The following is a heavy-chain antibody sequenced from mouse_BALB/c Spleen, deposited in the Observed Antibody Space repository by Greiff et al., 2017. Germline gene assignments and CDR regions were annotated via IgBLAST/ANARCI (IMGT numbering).Heavy chain of an antibody. CDR1: GYTFTSYW. D-gene: IGHD1-2*01. Sequence: VQLQQSGTVLARPGASVKMSCKGSGYTFTSYWMHWVKQRPGQGLEWIGAIYPGNSDTSYNQKFKGKAKLTAVTSTSTAYMELSSLTNEDSAVYYCTRATATDYAMDYWGQGTSVTVSS. J-gene: IGHJ4*01. CDR3: TRATATDYAMDY. CDR2: IYPGNSDT. V-gene: IGHV1-5*01.